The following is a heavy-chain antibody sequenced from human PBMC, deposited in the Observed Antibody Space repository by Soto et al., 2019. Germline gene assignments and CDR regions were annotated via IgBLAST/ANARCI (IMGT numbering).Heavy chain of an antibody. J-gene: IGHJ5*02. D-gene: IGHD6-19*01. CDR2: IYYSGGT. V-gene: IGHV4-61*08. CDR1: GGALSSGGYF. CDR3: TREQSDDNYFDP. Sequence: PSDTLSLTCTVPGGALSSGGYFYTWVRQPPGKGLEWLGYIYYSGGTNYNPSLKSRVTISLDKSKSQFSLRLISVTAADTAVYYCTREQSDDNYFDPWGQGTLVTVSS.